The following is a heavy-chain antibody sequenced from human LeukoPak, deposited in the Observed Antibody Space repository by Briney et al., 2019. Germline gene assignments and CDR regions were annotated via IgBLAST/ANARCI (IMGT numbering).Heavy chain of an antibody. CDR2: INHSGST. CDR3: AIRKDYGDPRGFAY. V-gene: IGHV4-34*01. D-gene: IGHD4-17*01. J-gene: IGHJ4*02. CDR1: GGSFSGYY. Sequence: PSETLSLTCAVYGGSFSGYYWSWIRQPPGKGLEWIGEINHSGSTNYNPSLKSRVTISVDTSKNQFSLKLSSVTAADTAVYYWAIRKDYGDPRGFAYWGQGTLVTVSS.